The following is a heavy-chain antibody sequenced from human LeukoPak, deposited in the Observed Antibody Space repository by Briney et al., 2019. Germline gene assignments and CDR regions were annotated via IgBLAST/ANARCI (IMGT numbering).Heavy chain of an antibody. J-gene: IGHJ3*02. CDR1: GYSFTSYW. CDR3: ARSFDIVVVPAAHGGAFDI. CDR2: IYPGDSDT. Sequence: PGESLKISCKGSGYSFTSYWIGWVRQMPGKGLEWMGIIYPGDSDTRNSPSFQGQVTISADKSISTAYLQWSSLKASDTAMYYCARSFDIVVVPAAHGGAFDIWGQGTMVTVSS. V-gene: IGHV5-51*01. D-gene: IGHD2-2*01.